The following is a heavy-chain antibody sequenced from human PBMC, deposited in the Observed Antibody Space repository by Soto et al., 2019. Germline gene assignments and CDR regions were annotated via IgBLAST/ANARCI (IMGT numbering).Heavy chain of an antibody. CDR1: GGRFNTNA. D-gene: IGHD2-15*01. CDR3: TREAHGGNFES. J-gene: IGHJ4*02. CDR2: IIAIFDKA. V-gene: IGHV1-69*12. Sequence: QVQLVQSGAEVKKPGSSVKVSCKVSGGRFNTNAISWLRQAPGQGLEWMGGIIAIFDKASYAQKFQDRVTMTADESTSTAYMELSSLRSDDTAVYFCTREAHGGNFESWGQGTLVTVSS.